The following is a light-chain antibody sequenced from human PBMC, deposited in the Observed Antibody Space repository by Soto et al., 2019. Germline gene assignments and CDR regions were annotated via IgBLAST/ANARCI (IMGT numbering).Light chain of an antibody. J-gene: IGLJ1*01. CDR1: SSNIGSNT. CDR2: SNS. V-gene: IGLV1-44*01. CDR3: ASWDDSLNGRYV. Sequence: QSVLTQPPSASGTPGQRVTISCSGTSSNIGSNTVNCYQQLPGTAPKLLIYSNSHRPSGVPDRFSGSKSGTSASLAISGLQSEDEADYYCASWDDSLNGRYVFGAGTKLTVL.